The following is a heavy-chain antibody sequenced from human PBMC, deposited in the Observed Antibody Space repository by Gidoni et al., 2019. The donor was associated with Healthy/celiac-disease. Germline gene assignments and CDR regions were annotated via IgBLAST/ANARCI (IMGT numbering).Heavy chain of an antibody. CDR2: ISSSGSTI. Sequence: EVQLVESGGGLVQPGGSLRLSCAASGFTFRSYEMNWVRQAPGKGLEWVSYISSSGSTIYYADSVKGRFTISRDNAKNSLYLQMNSLRAEDTAVYYCARVVIIAGYYYGMDVWGQGTTVTVSS. CDR1: GFTFRSYE. V-gene: IGHV3-48*03. D-gene: IGHD3-3*01. CDR3: ARVVIIAGYYYGMDV. J-gene: IGHJ6*02.